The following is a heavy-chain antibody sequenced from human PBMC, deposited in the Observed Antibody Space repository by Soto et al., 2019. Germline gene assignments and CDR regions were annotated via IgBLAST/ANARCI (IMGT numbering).Heavy chain of an antibody. V-gene: IGHV4-39*02. D-gene: IGHD5-18*01. J-gene: IGHJ4*02. Sequence: SETLSLTCTVSGGSISSSRYYWGWIRQPPQKGLEWIGSMYYSGSSYYNPSLKSRVTISVDTPKNHFSLKLTSVTAADTAVYCCTRLHLHGHNYGYFDYWGPGALVTVSS. CDR2: MYYSGSS. CDR1: GGSISSSRYY. CDR3: TRLHLHGHNYGYFDY.